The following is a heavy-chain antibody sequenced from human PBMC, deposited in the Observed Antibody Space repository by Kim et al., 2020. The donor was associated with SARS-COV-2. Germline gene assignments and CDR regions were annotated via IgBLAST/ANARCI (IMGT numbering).Heavy chain of an antibody. Sequence: STYYAGAVKGRFTIYRYDSKNTVYLKMNSLRAEDTAVYFCAREPSTYFDYWGQGTLVTVSS. V-gene: IGHV3-66*01. CDR2: ST. J-gene: IGHJ4*02. CDR3: AREPSTYFDY.